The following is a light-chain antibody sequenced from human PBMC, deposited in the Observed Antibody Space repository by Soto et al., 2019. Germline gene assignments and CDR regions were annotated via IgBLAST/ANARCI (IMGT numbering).Light chain of an antibody. Sequence: QSALTQPPSVSGSPGQSVTISCSGTSSVVGSYSRVSWYQQAPGTAPKVMIYEVSNRPSGVPDRFSGSKSGNTASLTISGLQPEDEADYYCYSFTSSNTYVFGTGTKVTVL. CDR2: EVS. J-gene: IGLJ1*01. CDR3: YSFTSSNTYV. V-gene: IGLV2-18*02. CDR1: SSVVGSYSR.